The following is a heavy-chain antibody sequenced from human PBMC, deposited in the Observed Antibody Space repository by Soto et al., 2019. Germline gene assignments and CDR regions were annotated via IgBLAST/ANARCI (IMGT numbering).Heavy chain of an antibody. CDR2: ISRGSSAK. D-gene: IGHD1-1*01. CDR3: ARDSGRGYGMDV. J-gene: IGHJ6*02. Sequence: LRLSCAASGFTFSSHSMNWVRQAPGKGLEWVSYISRGSSAKYYADSVKGRFTISRDNAKNSLYVQMNSLRDEDTAVYYCARDSGRGYGMDVWGQGTTVTVSS. CDR1: GFTFSSHS. V-gene: IGHV3-48*02.